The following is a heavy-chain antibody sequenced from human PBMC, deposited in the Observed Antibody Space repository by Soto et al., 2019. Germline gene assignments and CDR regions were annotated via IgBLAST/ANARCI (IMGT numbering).Heavy chain of an antibody. CDR3: AKGCPFPGGFDP. D-gene: IGHD3-16*01. J-gene: IGHJ5*02. Sequence: EGQLLQSGGDLVQPGGSLRLSCAGSGLTLRSYAMTWIRQTPEKGLEWVSTISGRSGVPSYADSVNGRLTVSRDNSKNTLYLQMNSLRPDDTAIYYCAKGCPFPGGFDPWGQGSLVTVAS. CDR2: ISGRSGVP. V-gene: IGHV3-23*01. CDR1: GLTLRSYA.